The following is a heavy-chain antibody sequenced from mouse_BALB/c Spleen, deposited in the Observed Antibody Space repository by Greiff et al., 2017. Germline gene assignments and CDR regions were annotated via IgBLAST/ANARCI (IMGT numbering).Heavy chain of an antibody. CDR2: IDPSNSET. V-gene: IGHV1S127*01. Sequence: QVQLQQSGPELVRPGASVKMSCKASGYTFTSYWMHWVKQRPGQGLEWIGMIDPSNSETRLNQKFKDKATLNVDKSSNTAYMQLSSLTSEDSAVYYCASLLWERENYAMDYWGQGTSVTVSS. J-gene: IGHJ4*01. CDR3: ASLLWERENYAMDY. CDR1: GYTFTSYW. D-gene: IGHD2-10*01.